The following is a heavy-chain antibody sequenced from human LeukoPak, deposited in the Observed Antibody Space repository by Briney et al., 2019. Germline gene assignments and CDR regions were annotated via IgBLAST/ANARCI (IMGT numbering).Heavy chain of an antibody. CDR2: ISYDGSKK. V-gene: IGHV3-30-3*01. Sequence: GGSLRLSCVASGFTFSSYAMHWVRQAPGKGLEWVAVISYDGSKKYYADSVKGRFTISRDNSKNTLYLQMNSLRAEDTAVYYCARGSAAAKYYYHYYGMDVWGQGTTVTVSS. J-gene: IGHJ6*02. CDR1: GFTFSSYA. CDR3: ARGSAAAKYYYHYYGMDV. D-gene: IGHD6-13*01.